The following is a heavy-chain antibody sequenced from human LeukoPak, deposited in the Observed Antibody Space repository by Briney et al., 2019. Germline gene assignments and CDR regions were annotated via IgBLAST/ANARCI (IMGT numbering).Heavy chain of an antibody. CDR1: GFTSSRYG. CDR2: ISYDGSNK. J-gene: IGHJ4*02. V-gene: IGHV3-30*18. Sequence: GGSLRLSCAASGFTSSRYGMHWVRQAPGKGLEWVTVISYDGSNKYYADSVKGRFTISRDDSKNTLYLQVNSLRPDDTAVYYCAKDSGDYFSIQNYFDCWGQGTLVTVSS. CDR3: AKDSGDYFSIQNYFDC. D-gene: IGHD3-22*01.